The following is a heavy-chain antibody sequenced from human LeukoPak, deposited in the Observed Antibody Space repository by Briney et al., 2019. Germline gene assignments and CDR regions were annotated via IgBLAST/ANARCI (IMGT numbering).Heavy chain of an antibody. J-gene: IGHJ3*02. CDR3: AKDCSSTSCLEAFDI. CDR1: GFTFSSYG. CDR2: IRYDGSNK. V-gene: IGHV3-30*02. Sequence: PGGSLTLSCAASGFTFSSYGMHWVRQAPGKGLEWVAFIRYDGSNKSYADSVKGRFTISRDNSKNTLYLQMNSLRAEDTSVYYCAKDCSSTSCLEAFDIWGQGTMVTVSS. D-gene: IGHD2-2*01.